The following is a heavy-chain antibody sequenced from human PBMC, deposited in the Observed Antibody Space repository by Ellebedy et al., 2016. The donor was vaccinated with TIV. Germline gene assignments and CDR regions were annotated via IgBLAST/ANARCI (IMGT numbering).Heavy chain of an antibody. CDR2: ISYDGSNK. V-gene: IGHV3-30*18. D-gene: IGHD3-9*01. CDR1: GFTFSSYG. Sequence: GESLKISXAVSGFTFSSYGMHWVRQAPGKGLEWVAVISYDGSNKYYADSVKGRFTISRDNSKNTLYLQMNSLRAEDTAVYYCAYDILTGSLVWGQGTTVTVSS. J-gene: IGHJ6*02. CDR3: AYDILTGSLV.